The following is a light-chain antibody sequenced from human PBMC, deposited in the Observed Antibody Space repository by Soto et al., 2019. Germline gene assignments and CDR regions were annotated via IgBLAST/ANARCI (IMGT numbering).Light chain of an antibody. CDR1: QSIASSY. Sequence: EIVLTQSPGTLSLSPGARATLACRARQSIASSYLAWYQQKPGQAPRLLIFGVSTRATGIPDRFSGSGSGTDFTLSISGLEPEDSAVYYCHQMGGSPPRTFVQGTRVEI. V-gene: IGKV3-20*01. J-gene: IGKJ1*01. CDR2: GVS. CDR3: HQMGGSPPRT.